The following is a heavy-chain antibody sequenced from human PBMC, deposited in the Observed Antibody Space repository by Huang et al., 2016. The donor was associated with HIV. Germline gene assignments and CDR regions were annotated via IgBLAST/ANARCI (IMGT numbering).Heavy chain of an antibody. Sequence: QVQLVQSGAEVKKPGSSVKVSCKTSGGTFSSLAISWVRQAPGQGLEWMGGAIPMSDMTNYAQKFQDRGTITADKSTSTSYMELRSRRYEDTAVIYCAAARDCSGAGCYTHFEFWGQGSLVTVSS. D-gene: IGHD2-15*01. CDR2: AIPMSDMT. CDR3: AAARDCSGAGCYTHFEF. CDR1: GGTFSSLA. V-gene: IGHV1-69*10. J-gene: IGHJ4*02.